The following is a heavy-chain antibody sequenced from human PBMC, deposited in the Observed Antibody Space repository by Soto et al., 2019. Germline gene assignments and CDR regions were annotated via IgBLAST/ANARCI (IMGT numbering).Heavy chain of an antibody. CDR3: ARDLEDDFWSGSGYYGMDV. V-gene: IGHV3-33*01. Sequence: GGSLRLSCAASGFTFSSYGMHWVRQAPGKGLEWVAVIWYDGSNKYYADSVKGRFTISRDNSKNTLYLQMNSLRAEDTAVYYCARDLEDDFWSGSGYYGMDVWGQGTTVTVSS. D-gene: IGHD3-3*01. CDR1: GFTFSSYG. J-gene: IGHJ6*02. CDR2: IWYDGSNK.